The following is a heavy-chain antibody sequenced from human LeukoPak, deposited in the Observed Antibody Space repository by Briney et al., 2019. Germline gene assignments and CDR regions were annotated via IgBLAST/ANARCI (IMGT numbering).Heavy chain of an antibody. V-gene: IGHV4-59*12. Sequence: PSETLSLTCTVPGGSISSYYWSWIRQPPRKGLERIGYIYYSVSTNYNPPLKSRVTISVDTSKNQFSLKLSSVTAAGTAVYYCARVRADTAMDLTVDYWGQGTLVTVSS. J-gene: IGHJ4*02. CDR3: ARVRADTAMDLTVDY. D-gene: IGHD5-18*01. CDR1: GGSISSYY. CDR2: IYYSVST.